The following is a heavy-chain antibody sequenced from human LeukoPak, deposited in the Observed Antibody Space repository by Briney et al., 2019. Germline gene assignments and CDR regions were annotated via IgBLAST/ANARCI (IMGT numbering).Heavy chain of an antibody. V-gene: IGHV4-59*08. CDR3: ARHYDNSGNGFFQH. J-gene: IGHJ1*01. Sequence: SETLSLTCTVSGGSLSSYYWSWIRQPPGKGLEWIGYIYYSGSTNYNPSLKSRVTISIETSKNQFSLKLSSVTAADTAVYYCARHYDNSGNGFFQHWGQGTLVTASS. D-gene: IGHD3-22*01. CDR1: GGSLSSYY. CDR2: IYYSGST.